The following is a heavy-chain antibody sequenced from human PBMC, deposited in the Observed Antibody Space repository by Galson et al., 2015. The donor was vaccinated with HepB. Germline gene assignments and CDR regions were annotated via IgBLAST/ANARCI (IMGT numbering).Heavy chain of an antibody. V-gene: IGHV3-48*01. J-gene: IGHJ3*02. CDR2: ISSSSSTI. D-gene: IGHD3-3*01. Sequence: SLRLSCAASGFTFSSYSMNWVRQAPGKGLEWVSYISSSSSTIYYADSVKGRLTISRDNAKNSLYLQMNSLRAEDTAVYYCARARHIWSGYYSPPGAFDIWGQGTMVTVSS. CDR3: ARARHIWSGYYSPPGAFDI. CDR1: GFTFSSYS.